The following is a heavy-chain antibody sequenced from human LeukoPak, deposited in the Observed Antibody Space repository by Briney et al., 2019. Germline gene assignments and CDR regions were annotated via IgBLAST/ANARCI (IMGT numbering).Heavy chain of an antibody. Sequence: ASVKVSCKASGYTFTIYDINWVRQATGQGLEWMGIIKPSGGSTSYAQRFQGRVTMTRDTSTSTVYMELSSLRSEDTAVYYCARDRIMAIAARPRLYFDYWGQGTLVTVSS. V-gene: IGHV1-46*01. CDR2: IKPSGGST. J-gene: IGHJ4*02. CDR1: GYTFTIYD. CDR3: ARDRIMAIAARPRLYFDY. D-gene: IGHD6-6*01.